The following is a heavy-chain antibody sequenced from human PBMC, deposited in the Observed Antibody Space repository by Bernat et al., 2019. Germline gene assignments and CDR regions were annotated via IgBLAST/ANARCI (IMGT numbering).Heavy chain of an antibody. V-gene: IGHV1-69*04. D-gene: IGHD4-17*01. CDR2: IIPILGIA. CDR1: GGTFSSYA. J-gene: IGHJ5*02. CDR3: ARSFYGKIRCDP. Sequence: QVQLVQSGAEVKKPGSSVKVSCKASGGTFSSYAISWVRQAPGQGLEWMGRIIPILGIANYAQKFQGRVTITADKSTSTAYMELSSLRSEDAAVYYCARSFYGKIRCDPWGQGTLVTVSS.